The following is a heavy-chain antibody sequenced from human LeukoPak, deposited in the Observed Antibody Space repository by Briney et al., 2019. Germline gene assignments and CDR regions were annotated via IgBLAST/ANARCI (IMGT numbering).Heavy chain of an antibody. Sequence: GGSLRLSCAASGFTFSSYSMNWVRQAPGKGLEWVSYISSSSSTIYYADSVKGRFTISRDNAKNSLYLQMNSLRAEGTAVYYCARVLDQYYYYMDVWGKGTTVTVSS. D-gene: IGHD3-16*01. V-gene: IGHV3-48*01. CDR3: ARVLDQYYYYMDV. J-gene: IGHJ6*03. CDR2: ISSSSSTI. CDR1: GFTFSSYS.